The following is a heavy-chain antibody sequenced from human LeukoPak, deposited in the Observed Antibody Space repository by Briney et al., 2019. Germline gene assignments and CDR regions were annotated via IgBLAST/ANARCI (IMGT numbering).Heavy chain of an antibody. Sequence: GGSLRLSCAASGFTFSKFWMTWVRQAPGKGLEWLANIKEDGTEAYYVDSVKGRFTISRDNAKNSLFLQMNSLRAEDTAVYYCARVLRYCSGGNCYSGGLGYMDVWGKGTTVTISS. V-gene: IGHV3-7*03. CDR1: GFTFSKFW. CDR2: IKEDGTEA. D-gene: IGHD2-15*01. J-gene: IGHJ6*03. CDR3: ARVLRYCSGGNCYSGGLGYMDV.